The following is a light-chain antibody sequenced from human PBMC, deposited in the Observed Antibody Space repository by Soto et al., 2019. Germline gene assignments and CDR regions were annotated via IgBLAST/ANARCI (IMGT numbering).Light chain of an antibody. V-gene: IGKV1-5*01. CDR1: QSISSW. CDR3: QQYSSLWT. Sequence: QSPSTLSASVGDRVTITCRASQSISSWLAWYQQKPGKAPVLLIYDTSSLQSGVPSRFSGSRSGTEFTLTISSLQPDDFAIYYCQQYSSLWTFGQGTKVDIK. CDR2: DTS. J-gene: IGKJ1*01.